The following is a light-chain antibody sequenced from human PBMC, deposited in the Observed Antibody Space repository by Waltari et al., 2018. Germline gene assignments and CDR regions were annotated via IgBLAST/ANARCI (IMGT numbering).Light chain of an antibody. CDR2: NTN. Sequence: QTVVTQEPSLTVSPGGTVTLTCASSTGAVTRNYYPNWIQQRPGQAPRALIYNTNNKYSWTPARFSGSLLGGKAALTRSRAQPEDEADYYCLLYYSGGARVFGGGTKLTVL. CDR1: TGAVTRNYY. CDR3: LLYYSGGARV. V-gene: IGLV7-43*01. J-gene: IGLJ2*01.